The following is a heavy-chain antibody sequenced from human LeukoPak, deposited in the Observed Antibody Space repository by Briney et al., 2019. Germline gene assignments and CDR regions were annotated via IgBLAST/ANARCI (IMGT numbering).Heavy chain of an antibody. Sequence: GGSLRLSCSASGFTGPSFAMAWVRQAPGKGLEWVSGIAAGATSTYYADSVKGRFTISRDNFRKTVHLQMNSLRAEDTAVYYCAKSYDSGGYPLGDYWGQGTLVTVSS. V-gene: IGHV3-23*01. CDR3: AKSYDSGGYPLGDY. CDR2: IAAGATST. J-gene: IGHJ4*02. D-gene: IGHD3-22*01. CDR1: GFTGPSFA.